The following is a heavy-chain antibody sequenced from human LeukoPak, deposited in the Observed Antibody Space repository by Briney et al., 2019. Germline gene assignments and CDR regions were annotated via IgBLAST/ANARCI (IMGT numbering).Heavy chain of an antibody. Sequence: ASVKVSCKTSGYTFTSYYTHWMRQAPGQGLEWMGIINPIGGTTDYSQKFQGRVTMTRDTSTSTVYMELSSLRSEDTAMYYCASKDSSGWYEEAWGQGTLVTVSS. V-gene: IGHV1-46*01. CDR1: GYTFTSYY. D-gene: IGHD6-19*01. J-gene: IGHJ5*02. CDR2: INPIGGTT. CDR3: ASKDSSGWYEEA.